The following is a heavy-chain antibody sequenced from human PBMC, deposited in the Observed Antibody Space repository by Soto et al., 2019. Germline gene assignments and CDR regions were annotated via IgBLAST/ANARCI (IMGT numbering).Heavy chain of an antibody. Sequence: QVPLQESGPGLVKPSGTLSLTCAVSGDSVSGTHWWSWVRQPPEKGLEWVGEIHHSGSTNYNPSLKSRVIISVDKAKNQFALKLTSVTAADTAFYYCVRAPHYWGQGTLVTVSS. V-gene: IGHV4-4*02. CDR3: VRAPHY. CDR1: GDSVSGTHW. J-gene: IGHJ4*02. CDR2: IHHSGST.